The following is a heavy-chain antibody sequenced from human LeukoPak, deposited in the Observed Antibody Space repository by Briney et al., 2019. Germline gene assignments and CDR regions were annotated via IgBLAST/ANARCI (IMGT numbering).Heavy chain of an antibody. V-gene: IGHV4-39*01. CDR3: ARRSNFPAAMSYYSYYMDV. CDR1: GGSISSSSYY. D-gene: IGHD2-2*01. J-gene: IGHJ6*03. CDR2: IYYSGST. Sequence: SETLSLTCTVSGGSISSSSYYWGWIRQPPGKGLEWIGSIYYSGSTYYNPSLKSRVTISVDTSKNPFSLKLSSVTAADPAVYYCARRSNFPAAMSYYSYYMDVWGKGTTVTISS.